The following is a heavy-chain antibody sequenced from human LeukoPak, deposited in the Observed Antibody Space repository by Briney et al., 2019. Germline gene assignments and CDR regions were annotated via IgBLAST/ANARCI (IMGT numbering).Heavy chain of an antibody. Sequence: GGSLRLSCAASRFTFSSYDIHWVRQAPGKGLEWVAVISYDGSHKYYADSVKGRFTISRDNSKNTLYVQMNSLRAEDTAVYYCARGQHWRVESHAFDIWGQGTMVTVSS. V-gene: IGHV3-30*03. CDR2: ISYDGSHK. D-gene: IGHD3-3*01. J-gene: IGHJ3*02. CDR3: ARGQHWRVESHAFDI. CDR1: RFTFSSYD.